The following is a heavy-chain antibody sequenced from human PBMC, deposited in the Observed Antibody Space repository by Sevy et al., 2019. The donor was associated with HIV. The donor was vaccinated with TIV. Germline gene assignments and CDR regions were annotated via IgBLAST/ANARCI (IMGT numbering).Heavy chain of an antibody. J-gene: IGHJ4*02. CDR2: IKEDGSEK. CDR3: ARDLYSGSYYENY. Sequence: GGSLRLSCAASGFTLSNYWMSWVRQAPGKGLEWVANIKEDGSEKYYVDSVKARFTISRDNAKNSLYLKMNSLRAEDTAVYYCARDLYSGSYYENYWGQGTLVTVSS. CDR1: GFTLSNYW. V-gene: IGHV3-7*01. D-gene: IGHD1-26*01.